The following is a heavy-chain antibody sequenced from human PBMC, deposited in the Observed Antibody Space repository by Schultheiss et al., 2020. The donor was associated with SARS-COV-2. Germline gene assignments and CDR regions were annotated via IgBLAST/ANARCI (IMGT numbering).Heavy chain of an antibody. CDR3: ARVGVGGYCSSTSCYYYYYGMDV. D-gene: IGHD2-2*01. V-gene: IGHV3-23*01. J-gene: IGHJ6*02. Sequence: GGSLRLSCAASGFTFSSYAMSWVRQAPGKGLEWVSAISGSGGSTYYADSVKGRFTISRDNAKNTLYLQMNSLRAEDTAVYYCARVGVGGYCSSTSCYYYYYGMDVWGQGTTVTVSS. CDR1: GFTFSSYA. CDR2: ISGSGGST.